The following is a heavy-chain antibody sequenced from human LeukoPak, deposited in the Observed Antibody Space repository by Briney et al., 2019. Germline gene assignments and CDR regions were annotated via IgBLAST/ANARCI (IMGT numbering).Heavy chain of an antibody. CDR3: ASVVAATLKPPFDI. CDR2: IKQDGSEK. D-gene: IGHD2-15*01. Sequence: GGSLRLSCAASGFTFGSYWMSWVRQAPGKGLEWVANIKQDGSEKYYVDSVKGRFTISRDNAKNSLYLQMNSLRAEDTAVYYCASVVAATLKPPFDIWGQGTMVTVSS. V-gene: IGHV3-7*01. J-gene: IGHJ3*02. CDR1: GFTFGSYW.